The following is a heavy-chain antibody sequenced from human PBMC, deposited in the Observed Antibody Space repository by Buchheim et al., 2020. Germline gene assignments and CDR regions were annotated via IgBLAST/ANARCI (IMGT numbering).Heavy chain of an antibody. CDR1: GFTFSDYY. V-gene: IGHV3-11*01. Sequence: QVQLVESGGGLVKPGGSLRLSCAASGFTFSDYYMSWIRQAPGKGLEWVSYISSSGSTIYYADSVKGRFTISRDNAKNSLYRKMNRLRAEDTAVYYWARGPRTYYDFRPYYYGMDVWGQGTT. CDR3: ARGPRTYYDFRPYYYGMDV. J-gene: IGHJ6*02. CDR2: ISSSGSTI. D-gene: IGHD3-3*01.